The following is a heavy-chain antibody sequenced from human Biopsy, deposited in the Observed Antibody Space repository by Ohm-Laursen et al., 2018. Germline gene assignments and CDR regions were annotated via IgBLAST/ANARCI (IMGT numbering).Heavy chain of an antibody. CDR3: ARENYYETGGYDGFSDS. V-gene: IGHV1-69*06. Sequence: VASVKVSCNAAAGTFNSYAISWVRQAPGQGLEWVGGIIPIFDTANYAQKFQGRVTITADKSTTTSYMVLSSLRSDDTAIYYCARENYYETGGYDGFSDSWGQGTLISVSS. CDR1: AGTFNSYA. D-gene: IGHD3-16*01. J-gene: IGHJ4*02. CDR2: IIPIFDTA.